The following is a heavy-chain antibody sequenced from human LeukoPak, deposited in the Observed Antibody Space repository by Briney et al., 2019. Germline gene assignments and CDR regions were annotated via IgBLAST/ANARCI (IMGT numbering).Heavy chain of an antibody. Sequence: ASVKVSCKASGYTFTSHYIHWVRQAPGQGLEWMGIINPSGDSASYVHNFQGRVTMTRDTSTSTLYMELANLTSEDTAVYYCAREDLEGWGSGFDYWGQGTRVPSPQ. CDR1: GYTFTSHY. D-gene: IGHD3-10*01. CDR3: AREDLEGWGSGFDY. CDR2: INPSGDSA. J-gene: IGHJ4*02. V-gene: IGHV1-46*01.